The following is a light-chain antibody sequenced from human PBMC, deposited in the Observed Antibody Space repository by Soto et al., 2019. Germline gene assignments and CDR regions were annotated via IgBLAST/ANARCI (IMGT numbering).Light chain of an antibody. CDR1: QGISSA. V-gene: IGKV1-13*02. Sequence: AIQLTQSPSSLSASVGDKITITCWASQGISSALAWYQQKPGKAPNLLIYDASSLESGVPSRFSGSGSGTDFILTITSLQPEDFATYYCQQFNSYPQGLTFGGGTKVEIK. J-gene: IGKJ4*01. CDR2: DAS. CDR3: QQFNSYPQGLT.